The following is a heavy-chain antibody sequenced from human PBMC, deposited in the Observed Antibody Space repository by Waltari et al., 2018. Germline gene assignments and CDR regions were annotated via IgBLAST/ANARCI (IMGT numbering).Heavy chain of an antibody. CDR3: TRGVRGYYSFYYMDV. Sequence: QVQLQQWGAGLLKPSETLSLTCVVYGGSFTGYQWSWVRQSPGKGPQWVGRIDHSGTTDYNQSLGGRVTISMDRSNNHLSLKLTSVSAADTAVYYCTRGVRGYYSFYYMDVWDKGTMVTVSS. J-gene: IGHJ6*03. CDR2: IDHSGTT. CDR1: GGSFTGYQ. V-gene: IGHV4-34*01. D-gene: IGHD3-3*01.